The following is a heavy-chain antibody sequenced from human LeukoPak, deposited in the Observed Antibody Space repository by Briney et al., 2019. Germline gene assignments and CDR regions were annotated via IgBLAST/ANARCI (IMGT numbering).Heavy chain of an antibody. J-gene: IGHJ4*02. CDR3: ARDSDNWNYDV. CDR1: GFTFGSYG. CDR2: IRSDGSNK. D-gene: IGHD1-7*01. V-gene: IGHV3-30*02. Sequence: PGGSLRLSCAASGFTFGSYGMHWVRQAPGKGLEWVTFIRSDGSNKYYADSVKGRFTISRDNSKNTLNLQMNSLRGEDTAVYYCARDSDNWNYDVWGQGTLVTVSS.